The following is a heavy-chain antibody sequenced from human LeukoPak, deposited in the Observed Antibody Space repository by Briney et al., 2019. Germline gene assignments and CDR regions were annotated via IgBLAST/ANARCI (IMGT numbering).Heavy chain of an antibody. Sequence: SETLSLTCAVYGGSSSGYYWSWIRQPPGKGLEWIGEINHSGSTNYNPSLKSRVTISVDTSKNQFSLKLSSVTAADTAVYYCARGRFRQLGWFDPWGQGTLVTVSS. D-gene: IGHD6-13*01. V-gene: IGHV4-34*01. J-gene: IGHJ5*02. CDR3: ARGRFRQLGWFDP. CDR2: INHSGST. CDR1: GGSSSGYY.